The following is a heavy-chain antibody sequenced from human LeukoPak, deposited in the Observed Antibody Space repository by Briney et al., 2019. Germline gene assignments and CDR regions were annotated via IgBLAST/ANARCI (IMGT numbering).Heavy chain of an antibody. CDR1: GGSISSSNYY. CDR3: ARLGRYDYFIDY. D-gene: IGHD3-16*01. V-gene: IGHV4-39*07. J-gene: IGHJ4*02. CDR2: IHYSGNT. Sequence: PSETLSLTCTVSGGSISSSNYYWGWIRQPPGKGLEWIGSIHYSGNTYFNPSLKSRVTISVDTSKNQLSLKLSSVTAADTAVYYCARLGRYDYFIDYWGQGTLVTVSS.